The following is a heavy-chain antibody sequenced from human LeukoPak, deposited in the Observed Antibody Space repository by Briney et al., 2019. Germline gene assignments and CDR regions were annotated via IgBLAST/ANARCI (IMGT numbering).Heavy chain of an antibody. V-gene: IGHV3-23*01. CDR1: GFTFSSYA. CDR2: ISGSGGST. J-gene: IGHJ4*02. Sequence: GGSLRLSCAASGFTFSSYAMSWVRQAPGRGLEWVSTISGSGGSTYYADSVKGRFTISRDNSKNTLYLQMNSLRAEDTAVYYCAKDKGLWFGDLLTFDHWGQGTLVTVSS. CDR3: AKDKGLWFGDLLTFDH. D-gene: IGHD3-10*01.